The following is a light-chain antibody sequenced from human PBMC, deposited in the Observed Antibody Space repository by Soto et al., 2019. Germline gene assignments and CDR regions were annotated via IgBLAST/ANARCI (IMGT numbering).Light chain of an antibody. CDR2: GAS. CDR1: EDIRTS. CDR3: QLYNNLPPFT. V-gene: IGKV1-33*01. Sequence: DIQMTQSPSSLSASVGARVSITCRASEDIRTSLSWFQHKPGRAPTLLIYGASYLETGVPSRFRGSGSGTDFTLTISSLQLEDIATYYCQLYNNLPPFTFGPGTIVDI. J-gene: IGKJ3*01.